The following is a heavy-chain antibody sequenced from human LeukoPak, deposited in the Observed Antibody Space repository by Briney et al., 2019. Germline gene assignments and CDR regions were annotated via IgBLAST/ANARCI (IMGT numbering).Heavy chain of an antibody. Sequence: ASVKVSCKASGYTFTGYYMHWVRQAPGQGLEWMGIINPSGGSVKYAEKFQGRVTMTRDTSTSTVSMELSGLRSEDTAVYYCAREIPHSFYFDYWGQGTLVTVSS. V-gene: IGHV1-46*01. CDR2: INPSGGSV. CDR3: AREIPHSFYFDY. CDR1: GYTFTGYY. D-gene: IGHD3-16*02. J-gene: IGHJ4*02.